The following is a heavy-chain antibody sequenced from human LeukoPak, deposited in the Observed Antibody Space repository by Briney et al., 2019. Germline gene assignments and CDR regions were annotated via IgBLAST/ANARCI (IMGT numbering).Heavy chain of an antibody. CDR2: IYHSGST. V-gene: IGHV4-38-2*01. J-gene: IGHJ6*03. D-gene: IGHD1-26*01. CDR3: ARLTNGSYRHYYYCMDV. CDR1: GYSITSGYY. Sequence: SETLSLTCAVSGYSITSGYYWGWIRQPPGKGLEWIGSIYHSGSTYYNPSLKSRVTISVDTSKNQFSLKLSSVTAADTAVYYCARLTNGSYRHYYYCMDVWGKGTTVTVSS.